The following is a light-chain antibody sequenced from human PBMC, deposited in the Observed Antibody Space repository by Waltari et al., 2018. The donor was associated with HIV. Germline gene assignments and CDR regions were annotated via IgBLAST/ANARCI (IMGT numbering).Light chain of an antibody. CDR2: AAS. J-gene: IGKJ1*01. CDR3: QQNYITPVA. CDR1: QSINTY. Sequence: DIQMTQSQSSLSASVGDTVTITCRASQSINTYLNWYQKKPGNAPKVLIFAASTLQRAVPSRFSGSGSGTDFTLTISSLQPEDFATYYCQQNYITPVAFGQGTKVEIK. V-gene: IGKV1-39*01.